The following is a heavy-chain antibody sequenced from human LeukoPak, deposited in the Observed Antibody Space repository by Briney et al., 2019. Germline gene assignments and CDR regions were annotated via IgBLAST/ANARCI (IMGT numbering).Heavy chain of an antibody. CDR3: ARHSAYYYYGLDV. D-gene: IGHD6-25*01. CDR2: IYYSGST. Sequence: PSETLSLTRRVPGGSIKSYYWSWIRAPPGKGLEWIGYIYYSGSTNFNPSLKSRVTISLDTSKNQFSLKLSSVTAADTALYYCARHSAYYYYGLDVWGQGTTVTVSS. J-gene: IGHJ6*02. CDR1: GGSIKSYY. V-gene: IGHV4-59*08.